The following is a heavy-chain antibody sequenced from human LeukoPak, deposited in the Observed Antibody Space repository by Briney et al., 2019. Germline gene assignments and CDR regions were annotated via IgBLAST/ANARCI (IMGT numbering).Heavy chain of an antibody. CDR1: GGSITSYY. J-gene: IGHJ4*02. D-gene: IGHD3-10*01. CDR2: IYYSGST. V-gene: IGHV4-59*01. CDR3: ARETYYYGSGNPSTIFDY. Sequence: PSETLSLTCTVSGGSITSYYWSWIRQPPGKGLEWIGYIYYSGSTNYNPSLKSRVTISVDTSKNQFSLKLSSVTAADTAVCYCARETYYYGSGNPSTIFDYWGQGTLVTVSS.